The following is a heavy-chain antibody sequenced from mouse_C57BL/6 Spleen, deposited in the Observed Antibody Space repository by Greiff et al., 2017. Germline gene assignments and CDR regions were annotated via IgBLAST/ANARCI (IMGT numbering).Heavy chain of an antibody. D-gene: IGHD1-1*01. CDR2: ISDGGSYT. CDR1: GFTFSSYA. CDR3: ARDPGVVATKGYFDY. Sequence: EVMLVESGGGLVKPGGSLKLSCAASGFTFSSYAMSWVSQTPEKRLEWVATISDGGSYTYYPDNVKGRFTISRDNAKNNLYLQMSHLKSEDTAMYYCARDPGVVATKGYFDYWGQGTTLTVSS. V-gene: IGHV5-4*01. J-gene: IGHJ2*01.